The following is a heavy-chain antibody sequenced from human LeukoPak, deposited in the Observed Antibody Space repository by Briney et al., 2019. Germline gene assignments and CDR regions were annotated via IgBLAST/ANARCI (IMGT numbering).Heavy chain of an antibody. Sequence: SVKVSCKASGGTFSSYAISWVRQAPGQGLEWMGGIIPIFGTANYAQKFQGGVTITADESTSTAYMELSSLRSEDTAVYYCARATIFGVVISPGYYYYGMDVWGQGTTVTVSS. J-gene: IGHJ6*02. D-gene: IGHD3-3*01. V-gene: IGHV1-69*13. CDR3: ARATIFGVVISPGYYYYGMDV. CDR1: GGTFSSYA. CDR2: IIPIFGTA.